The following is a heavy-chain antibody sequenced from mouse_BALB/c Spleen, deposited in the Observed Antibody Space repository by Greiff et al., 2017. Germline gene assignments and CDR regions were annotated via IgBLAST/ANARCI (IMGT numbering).Heavy chain of an antibody. D-gene: IGHD1-2*01. Sequence: EVKVEESGGGLVQPGGSLKLSCAASGFTFSSYGMSWVRQTPDKRLELVATINSNGGSTYYPDSVKGRFTISRDNAKNTLYLQMSSLKSEDTAMYYCAREGTTATWFAYWGQGTLVTVSA. CDR2: INSNGGST. V-gene: IGHV5-6-3*01. CDR3: AREGTTATWFAY. J-gene: IGHJ3*01. CDR1: GFTFSSYG.